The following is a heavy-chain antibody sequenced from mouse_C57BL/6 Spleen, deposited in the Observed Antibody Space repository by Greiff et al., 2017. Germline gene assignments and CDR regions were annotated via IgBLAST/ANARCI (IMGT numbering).Heavy chain of an antibody. J-gene: IGHJ4*01. CDR1: GYTFTSYW. Sequence: QVQLQQPGAELVKPGASVKMSCKASGYTFTSYWITWVKQRPGQGLEWIGDIYPGSGSTNYNEKFKSKATLTVDTSSSTAYMQLSSLTSSDSAVYYCARGVFYYDYGYAMDDWGQGTSVTVSS. CDR3: ARGVFYYDYGYAMDD. D-gene: IGHD1-1*01. V-gene: IGHV1-55*01. CDR2: IYPGSGST.